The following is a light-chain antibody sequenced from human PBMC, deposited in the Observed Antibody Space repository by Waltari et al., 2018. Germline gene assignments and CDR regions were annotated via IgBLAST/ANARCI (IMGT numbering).Light chain of an antibody. CDR2: EVK. Sequence: QSALTQPASVSGSPGQSITISCIGTSSDIGRYNTVSWYQQYPGKAPQIIIYEVKNRPSGVSTRFSGSTSGNTASLTISALQADDEAYFYCSSYTGDNILLFGGGTKVTVL. V-gene: IGLV2-14*01. CDR1: SSDIGRYNT. CDR3: SSYTGDNILL. J-gene: IGLJ3*02.